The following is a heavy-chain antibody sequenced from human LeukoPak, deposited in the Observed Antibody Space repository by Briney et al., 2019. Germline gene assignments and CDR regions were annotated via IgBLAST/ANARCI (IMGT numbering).Heavy chain of an antibody. J-gene: IGHJ3*02. Sequence: GASVKVSCKASGYTFTSYDINWVRQATGQGLEWMGWMNPNSGNTGYAQKFQGRVTMTRNTSISTAYMELSSLRSEDTAVYYCARRGLDYYDSSGSLGAFDIWGQGTMVTVSS. V-gene: IGHV1-8*01. CDR1: GYTFTSYD. D-gene: IGHD3-22*01. CDR2: MNPNSGNT. CDR3: ARRGLDYYDSSGSLGAFDI.